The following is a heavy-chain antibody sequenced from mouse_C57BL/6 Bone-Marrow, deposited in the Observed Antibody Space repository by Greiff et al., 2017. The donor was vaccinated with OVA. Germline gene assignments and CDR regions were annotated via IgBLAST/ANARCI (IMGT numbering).Heavy chain of an antibody. D-gene: IGHD3-1*01. V-gene: IGHV1-5*01. CDR1: GYTFTSYC. CDR2: TYPGNSAT. J-gene: IGHJ3*01. CDR3: TRVSAWFAY. Sequence: VQLQQSGTVLARPGASVKMSCMTSGYTFTSYCMHWVKQRPGQGLEWIGATYPGNSATTYNQKFKGKAPLTAVPSASTTSLELILLTTEDSAVYYCTRVSAWFAYWGQGTLVTVSA.